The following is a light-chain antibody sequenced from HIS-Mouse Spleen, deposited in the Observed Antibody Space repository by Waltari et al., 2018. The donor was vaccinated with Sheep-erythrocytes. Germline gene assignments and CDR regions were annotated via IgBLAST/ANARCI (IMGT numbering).Light chain of an antibody. J-gene: IGLJ2*01. CDR2: QDS. CDR1: KLGANY. CDR3: QAWDSSTVV. Sequence: SYELTQPPPVSVSPGQTASIPPPGEKLGANYACWYQQKPGQSPVLVIYQDSKRPSGIPERFSGSNSGNTATLTISGTQAMDEADYYCQAWDSSTVVFGGGTKLTVL. V-gene: IGLV3-1*01.